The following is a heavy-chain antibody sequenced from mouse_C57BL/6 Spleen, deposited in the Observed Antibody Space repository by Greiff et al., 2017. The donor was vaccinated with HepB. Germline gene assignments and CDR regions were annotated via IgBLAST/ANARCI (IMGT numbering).Heavy chain of an antibody. J-gene: IGHJ4*01. CDR3: ARTPITTVVPYAMDY. CDR2: INPSNGGT. D-gene: IGHD1-1*01. V-gene: IGHV1-53*01. Sequence: VQLQQPGTELVKPGASVKLSCKASGYTFTSYWMHWVKQRPVQGLEWIGNINPSNGGTNYNEKFKSKATLTVDKSSSTAYMQLSSLTSEDSAVYYCARTPITTVVPYAMDYWGQGTSVTVSS. CDR1: GYTFTSYW.